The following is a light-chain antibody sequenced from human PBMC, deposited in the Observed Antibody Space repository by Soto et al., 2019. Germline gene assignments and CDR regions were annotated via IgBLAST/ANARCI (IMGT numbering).Light chain of an antibody. CDR1: QRIGRN. CDR2: GIS. CDR3: QQRSNWPLLT. Sequence: EMVMTPSPAILSVSPVETVTLSCRASQRIGRNYLAWYQQQPGRAPRLLIYGISTRATGIPARFSGSGSGTDFTPTISSLQSEDFAVYYCQQRSNWPLLTFGGGTKVDIK. J-gene: IGKJ4*01. V-gene: IGKV3-15*01.